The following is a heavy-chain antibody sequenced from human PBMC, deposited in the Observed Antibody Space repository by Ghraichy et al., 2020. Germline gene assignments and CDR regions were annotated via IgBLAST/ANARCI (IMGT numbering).Heavy chain of an antibody. CDR2: IYYSGST. CDR3: ARRGLAAAALDY. V-gene: IGHV4-39*01. Sequence: SETLSLTCTVSGGSISSSSSYWGWIRQPPGKGLEWIGTIYYSGSTYYSPSLKSRVTISVDTSKNQFSLKLTSVTAADTAVYYCARRGLAAAALDYWGQGTLVTVSS. J-gene: IGHJ4*02. CDR1: GGSISSSSSY. D-gene: IGHD6-13*01.